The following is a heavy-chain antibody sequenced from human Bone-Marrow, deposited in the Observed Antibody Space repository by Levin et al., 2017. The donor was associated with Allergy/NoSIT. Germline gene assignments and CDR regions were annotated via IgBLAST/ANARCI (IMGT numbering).Heavy chain of an antibody. Sequence: PGGSLRLSCAASQFTLGTYNIDWVRQAPGKGLEWVSSITASGSHIYHSDSLKGRFTVSRDNAKDSVFLEMNALRTEDTAVYYCARFGGTSGWFGGSDTFYIWGQGTLVTVSS. V-gene: IGHV3-21*01. CDR1: QFTLGTYN. CDR2: ITASGSHI. D-gene: IGHD6-19*01. J-gene: IGHJ3*02. CDR3: ARFGGTSGWFGGSDTFYI.